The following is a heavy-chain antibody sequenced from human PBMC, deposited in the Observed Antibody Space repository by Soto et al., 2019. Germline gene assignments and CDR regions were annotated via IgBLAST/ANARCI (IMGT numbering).Heavy chain of an antibody. CDR1: GGSISSGGYS. V-gene: IGHV4-30-2*01. CDR3: ARGNYDILTGPNWFDP. CDR2: IYHSGST. Sequence: SETLSLTCAVSGGSISSGGYSWSWIRQQPGKGLEWIGYIYHSGSTYYNPSLKSRVTISVDRSKNQFSLKLSSVTAADTAVYYCARGNYDILTGPNWFDPWGQGTLVTVSS. J-gene: IGHJ5*02. D-gene: IGHD3-9*01.